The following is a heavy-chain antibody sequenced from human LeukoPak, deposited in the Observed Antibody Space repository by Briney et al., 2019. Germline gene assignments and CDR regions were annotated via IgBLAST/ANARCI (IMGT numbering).Heavy chain of an antibody. CDR1: GGSISGSGYY. Sequence: PSETLSLTCTVSGGSISGSGYYWGWIRQPPGKGLEWIGTVYYAGSTYYNPSLKSRVTISEDTSRNQFSLKLNSVTAADTAVYYCARGSGTYYYDSGGYLNWFDPWGQGILVTVSS. V-gene: IGHV4-39*01. J-gene: IGHJ5*02. D-gene: IGHD3-22*01. CDR3: ARGSGTYYYDSGGYLNWFDP. CDR2: VYYAGST.